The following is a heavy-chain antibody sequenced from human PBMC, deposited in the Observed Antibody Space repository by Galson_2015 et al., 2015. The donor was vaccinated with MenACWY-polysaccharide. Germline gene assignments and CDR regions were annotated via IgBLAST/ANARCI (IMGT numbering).Heavy chain of an antibody. Sequence: TLSLTCTVSGASITSGGYFWSWIRQHPGKGLERIASISFDGGTYYNPSLKSRVTMSLDTPKNQFSLQLNSVTAADTAVYYCARGGRAVSNRNWFDPWGQGTLVTVSS. J-gene: IGHJ5*02. D-gene: IGHD3-16*01. CDR1: GASITSGGYF. V-gene: IGHV4-31*03. CDR3: ARGGRAVSNRNWFDP. CDR2: ISFDGGT.